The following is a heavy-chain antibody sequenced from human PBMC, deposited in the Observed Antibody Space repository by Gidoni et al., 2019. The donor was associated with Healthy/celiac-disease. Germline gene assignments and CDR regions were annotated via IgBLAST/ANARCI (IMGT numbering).Heavy chain of an antibody. D-gene: IGHD1-7*01. J-gene: IGHJ4*02. CDR2: IVVGSGNT. CDR3: AAEPAAGTTREYFDY. CDR1: GFTFTSSA. Sequence: QMQLVQSGPEVKKPGTSVKVSCKASGFTFTSSAVQWVRQARGQRLEWIGWIVVGSGNTNYAQKFQERVTITRDMSTSTAYMELSSLRSEDTAVYYCAAEPAAGTTREYFDYWGQGTLVTVSS. V-gene: IGHV1-58*01.